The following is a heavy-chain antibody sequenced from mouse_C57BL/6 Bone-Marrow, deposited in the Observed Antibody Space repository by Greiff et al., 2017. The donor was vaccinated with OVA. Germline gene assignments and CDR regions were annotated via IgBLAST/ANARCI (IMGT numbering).Heavy chain of an antibody. CDR3: ARKVELGRGYFDY. Sequence: EVQLVESGGGLVKPGGSLKLSCAASGFTFSDYGMHWVRQAPEKGLEWVAYISSGSSTIYYADTVKGRFTISRDNAKNTLFLQMTSLRSEDTAMYYGARKVELGRGYFDYWGQGTTLTVSS. CDR2: ISSGSSTI. D-gene: IGHD4-1*01. J-gene: IGHJ2*01. CDR1: GFTFSDYG. V-gene: IGHV5-17*01.